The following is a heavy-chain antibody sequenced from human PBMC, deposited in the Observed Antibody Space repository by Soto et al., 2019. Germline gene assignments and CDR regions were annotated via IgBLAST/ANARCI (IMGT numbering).Heavy chain of an antibody. CDR3: AKNQGVELVPLATVDWFDP. J-gene: IGHJ5*02. Sequence: GGSLRLSCAASGFIFENFGMSWVRQAPGKGLEWISSISGSGFKKYYADSVKGRFTISRDNSKSTVYLELNNLSAEDTAVYHCAKNQGVELVPLATVDWFDPWGQGSVVTV. D-gene: IGHD1-26*01. CDR1: GFIFENFG. CDR2: ISGSGFKK. V-gene: IGHV3-23*01.